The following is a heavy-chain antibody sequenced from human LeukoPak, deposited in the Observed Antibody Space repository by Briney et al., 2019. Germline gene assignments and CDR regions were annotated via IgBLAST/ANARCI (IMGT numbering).Heavy chain of an antibody. CDR3: ARDETYSSDWQSNHYYYYMDV. CDR1: GGSISSYY. Sequence: SETLSLTCTVSGGSISSYYWGWIRKPPGKGLEWVAYIYYNGSTHYNPSLKSRVTISVDTSKNQFSLKLSSVTATDTAVYYCARDETYSSDWQSNHYYYYMDVWGKGTTVTVSS. V-gene: IGHV4-59*12. D-gene: IGHD6-19*01. J-gene: IGHJ6*03. CDR2: IYYNGST.